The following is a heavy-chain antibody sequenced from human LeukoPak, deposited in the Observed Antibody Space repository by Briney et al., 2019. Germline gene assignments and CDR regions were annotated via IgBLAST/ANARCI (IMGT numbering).Heavy chain of an antibody. J-gene: IGHJ4*02. V-gene: IGHV3-30*04. D-gene: IGHD6-13*01. CDR3: ARSSIIAAAGPYYFDY. CDR2: ISYDGSNE. Sequence: GGSLRLSCAASGFTFSSYVMHWVRQAPGKGLEWVAIISYDGSNEYYADSVKGRFTISRDNSKNTLYLQMNSLRAADTAVYYCARSSIIAAAGPYYFDYWGQGTLVTVSS. CDR1: GFTFSSYV.